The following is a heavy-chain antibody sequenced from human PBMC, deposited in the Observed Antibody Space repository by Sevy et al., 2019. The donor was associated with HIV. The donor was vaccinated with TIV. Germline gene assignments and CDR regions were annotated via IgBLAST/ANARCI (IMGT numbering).Heavy chain of an antibody. CDR3: ARPGGSGSYYNDYYFDY. Sequence: GESLKISCKGSGYSFTSYWIGWVRQMPGKGLEWMGIIYPGDSDTRYSPSFQGQVTISADKSISTAYRQWSSLKASDTAKYYCARPGGSGSYYNDYYFDYWGQGTLVTVSS. V-gene: IGHV5-51*01. CDR1: GYSFTSYW. CDR2: IYPGDSDT. J-gene: IGHJ4*02. D-gene: IGHD3-10*01.